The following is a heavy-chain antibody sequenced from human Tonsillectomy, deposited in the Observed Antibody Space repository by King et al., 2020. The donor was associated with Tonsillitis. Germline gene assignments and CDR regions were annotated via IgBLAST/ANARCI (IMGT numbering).Heavy chain of an antibody. D-gene: IGHD3-22*01. J-gene: IGHJ4*02. CDR3: ARSESPYDSSGYVGY. V-gene: IGHV5-10-1*01. Sequence: QLVQSGAEVKKPGESLRISCKGSGYSFTSYWISWVRQMPGKGLEWMGRIDPSDSYTNYSPSFQGHVTISADKSISTAYLQWSSLKASDTAMYYCARSESPYDSSGYVGYWGQGTLVTVSP. CDR2: IDPSDSYT. CDR1: GYSFTSYW.